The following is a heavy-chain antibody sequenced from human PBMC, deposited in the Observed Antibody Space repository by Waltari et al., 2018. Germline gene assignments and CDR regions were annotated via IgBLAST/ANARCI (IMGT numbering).Heavy chain of an antibody. CDR2: INPNSGGT. D-gene: IGHD6-6*01. CDR3: ARVASYSSSSRPIDY. V-gene: IGHV1-2*02. CDR1: GYTFTGYH. Sequence: QVQLVQSGAEVKKPGASVKVSCKASGYTFTGYHMNWVGQAPGQGLEWMGWINPNSGGTNYAQKFQGRVTMTRDTSISTAYMELSRLRSDDTAVYYCARVASYSSSSRPIDYWGQGTLVTVSS. J-gene: IGHJ4*02.